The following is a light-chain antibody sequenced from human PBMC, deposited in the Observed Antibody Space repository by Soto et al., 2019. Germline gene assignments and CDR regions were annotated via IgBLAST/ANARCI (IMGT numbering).Light chain of an antibody. CDR2: TDN. CDR3: AAWDHSLNGHV. CDR1: RFNIGKNT. V-gene: IGLV1-44*01. Sequence: QSVLNKPPSASGTPGQRVTISCSGSRFNIGKNTVHWFQQLPGTAPKVLIYTDNQRPSGVPDRFSGSKSGTSASLAISGLQSEDEADYYCAAWDHSLNGHVFGTGTKVTVL. J-gene: IGLJ1*01.